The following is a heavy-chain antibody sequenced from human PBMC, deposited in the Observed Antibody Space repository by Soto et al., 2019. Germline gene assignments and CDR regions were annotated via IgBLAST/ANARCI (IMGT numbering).Heavy chain of an antibody. J-gene: IGHJ6*02. D-gene: IGHD2-15*01. Sequence: PGGSLGLSCAASGFTVSSNYMSWVRQAPGKGLEWVSVIYSGGSTYYADSVKGRFTISRDNSKNTLYLQMNSLRAEDTAVYYCARDEGIGYCSGGSCYSDYYGMDVWGQGTTVTVSS. CDR3: ARDEGIGYCSGGSCYSDYYGMDV. CDR2: IYSGGST. V-gene: IGHV3-53*01. CDR1: GFTVSSNY.